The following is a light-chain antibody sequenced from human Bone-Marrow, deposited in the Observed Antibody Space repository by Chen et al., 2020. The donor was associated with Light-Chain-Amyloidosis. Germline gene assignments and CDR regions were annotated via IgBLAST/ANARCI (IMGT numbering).Light chain of an antibody. Sequence: QSAMTQPASVSGSPVQSITISCTGTSSDVGGDNHVSRYPQHPDKAPKLMIYKVTNRPSWVPDRCSGSKSETTASLTISGLQTEDEADYFCSSYTITNTLVFGSGTRVTVL. CDR3: SSYTITNTLV. CDR2: KVT. V-gene: IGLV2-14*01. J-gene: IGLJ1*01. CDR1: SSDVGGDNH.